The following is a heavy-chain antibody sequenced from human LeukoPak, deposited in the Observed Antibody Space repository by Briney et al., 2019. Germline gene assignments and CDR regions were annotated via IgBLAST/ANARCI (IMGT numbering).Heavy chain of an antibody. J-gene: IGHJ4*02. CDR2: IYHSGST. D-gene: IGHD5-12*01. CDR1: GGSISSNSYY. V-gene: IGHV4-39*07. Sequence: SETLSLTCAVSGGSISSNSYYWGWIRQPPGKGLEWIGSIYHSGSTYYNPSLKSRVTISVDTSKNQFSLKLSSVTAADTAVYYCASGGYSGYDFDYWGQGTLVTVSS. CDR3: ASGGYSGYDFDY.